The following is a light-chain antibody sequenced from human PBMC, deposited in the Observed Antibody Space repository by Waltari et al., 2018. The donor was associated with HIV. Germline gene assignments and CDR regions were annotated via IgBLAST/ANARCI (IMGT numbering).Light chain of an antibody. CDR1: SSNIGAGYD. CDR2: GNI. Sequence: SVLTQPPSVSAAPGQRVTISCTWSSSNIGAGYDVHWYQQLPGTAPKLLINGNINRPSGVSDRFSDFKSGTSASLAITGLQTEDEADYYCQSYDVSLSGSIFGGGTNLTVL. V-gene: IGLV1-40*01. J-gene: IGLJ2*01. CDR3: QSYDVSLSGSI.